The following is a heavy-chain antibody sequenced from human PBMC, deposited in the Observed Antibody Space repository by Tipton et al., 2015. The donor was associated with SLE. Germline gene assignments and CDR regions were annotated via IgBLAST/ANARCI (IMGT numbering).Heavy chain of an antibody. J-gene: IGHJ4*02. Sequence: SLRLSCAASGFTFSSYDMNWVRQAPGKGLEWVSSISSCSTYIYYADSVKGRFTISRDNAKNSLYLQMNSLRAEDTGVFYCARDISKIAAAGQALGYWGQGTLVTVSS. V-gene: IGHV3-21*03. D-gene: IGHD6-13*01. CDR1: GFTFSSYD. CDR2: ISSCSTYI. CDR3: ARDISKIAAAGQALGY.